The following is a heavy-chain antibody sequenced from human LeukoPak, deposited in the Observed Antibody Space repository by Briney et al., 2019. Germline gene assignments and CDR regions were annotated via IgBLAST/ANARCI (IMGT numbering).Heavy chain of an antibody. Sequence: SETLSLTCAVSGGSISSGGYSWSWIRQPPGKGLEWIGYIYHSGSTYYNPSLKSRVTISVDRSKNQFSLKLSSVTAADTAVYYCARESLAGEYFQHWGQGTLVTVSS. CDR1: GGSISSGGYS. J-gene: IGHJ1*01. CDR2: IYHSGST. V-gene: IGHV4-30-2*01. CDR3: ARESLAGEYFQH.